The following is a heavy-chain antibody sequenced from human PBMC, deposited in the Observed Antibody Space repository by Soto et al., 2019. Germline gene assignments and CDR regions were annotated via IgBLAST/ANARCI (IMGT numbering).Heavy chain of an antibody. D-gene: IGHD2-21*02. Sequence: QVQLVESGGGVVQPGGSLRLSCAASGFAFSSYGMHWVRQAPGKGLEWVAVVRYDGINKYYADSVKGRFTISRDNSKSMVYLQMNSLSPDDTAVYYCAKLPNCGGDCDFDYWGQGTLVTVSS. CDR2: VRYDGINK. CDR1: GFAFSSYG. CDR3: AKLPNCGGDCDFDY. V-gene: IGHV3-30*02. J-gene: IGHJ4*02.